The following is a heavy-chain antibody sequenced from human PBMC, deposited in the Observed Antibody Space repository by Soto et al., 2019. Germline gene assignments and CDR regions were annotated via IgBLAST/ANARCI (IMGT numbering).Heavy chain of an antibody. CDR2: ISGSGGST. J-gene: IGHJ4*02. D-gene: IGHD2-15*01. CDR3: ASPDIVVVPSRSD. V-gene: IGHV3-23*01. Sequence: PGGSLRLSCAASGFTFSSYAMRWVRHAPGKGLEWVSAISGSGGSTYYADSVKGRFTISRDNSKNTLYLQMNSLRAEDTAVYYCASPDIVVVPSRSDWGQGTLVTVSS. CDR1: GFTFSSYA.